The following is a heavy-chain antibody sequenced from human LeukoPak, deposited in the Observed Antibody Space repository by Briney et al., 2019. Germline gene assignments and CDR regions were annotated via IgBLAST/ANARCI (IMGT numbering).Heavy chain of an antibody. V-gene: IGHV3-30-3*01. CDR2: ISSDGSLE. Sequence: GGSLRLSCAASGFTFSSYAMHWVRQAPGKGLEWLAVISSDGSLEYYADSVKGRFTISRDNSKNTLYLQMNSLRAEDTAVYYCAKDLVDDILTGYYSASGRFDYWGQGTLVTVSS. CDR1: GFTFSSYA. J-gene: IGHJ4*02. CDR3: AKDLVDDILTGYYSASGRFDY. D-gene: IGHD3-9*01.